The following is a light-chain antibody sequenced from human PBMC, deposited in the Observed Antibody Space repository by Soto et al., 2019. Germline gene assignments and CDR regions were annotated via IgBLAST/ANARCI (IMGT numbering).Light chain of an antibody. CDR2: LNSDGSH. CDR3: QTWGTGIEV. J-gene: IGLJ3*02. V-gene: IGLV4-69*01. Sequence: QSVLTQSPAASASLGASVKLTCTLSSGHSSYTIAWHQQQPEKGPRYLMTLNSDGSHSKGDGIPDRFSGSSSGAERYLSISSLQSEDEGDYYCQTWGTGIEVFGGGTKVTVL. CDR1: SGHSSYT.